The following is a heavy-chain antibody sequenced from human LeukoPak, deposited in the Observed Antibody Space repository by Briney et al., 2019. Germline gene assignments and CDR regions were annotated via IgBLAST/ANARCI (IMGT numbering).Heavy chain of an antibody. D-gene: IGHD5/OR15-5a*01. CDR3: ARDWSAAVYAPFDY. J-gene: IGHJ4*02. CDR1: GFTFSHHN. V-gene: IGHV3-21*01. Sequence: GGSLRLSCAASGFTFSHHNMTWVRQAPGKGLEWVSSIGTGGVNTYYADSVKGRFTISRHNSRDTLYLQMKSLRHEDTAVYYCARDWSAAVYAPFDYWGQGTLVTVSS. CDR2: IGTGGVNT.